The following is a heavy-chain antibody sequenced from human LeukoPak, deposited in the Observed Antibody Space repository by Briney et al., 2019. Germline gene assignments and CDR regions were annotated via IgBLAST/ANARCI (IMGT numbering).Heavy chain of an antibody. CDR3: ARERMVRGVPGPNWFDP. J-gene: IGHJ5*02. CDR2: INPSGGST. D-gene: IGHD3-10*01. V-gene: IGHV1-46*01. Sequence: ASVKVSCKASGYTFTSYYMHWVRPAPGQGLEWMGIINPSGGSTSYAQKFQGRVTMTRDTSTSTVYMELSSLRSEDTAVYYCARERMVRGVPGPNWFDPWGQGTLVTVSS. CDR1: GYTFTSYY.